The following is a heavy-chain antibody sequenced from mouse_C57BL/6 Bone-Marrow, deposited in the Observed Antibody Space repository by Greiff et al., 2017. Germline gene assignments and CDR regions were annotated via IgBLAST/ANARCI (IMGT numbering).Heavy chain of an antibody. CDR1: GFSLTSYG. CDR3: ASPYYGSSSWYFDV. J-gene: IGHJ1*03. Sequence: QVQLQQSGPGLVQPSQSLSITCTVSGFSLTSYGVHWVRQSPGKGLEWLGVIWSGGSTDYNAAFISRLSISKDNSKGQVFFKMNSLQADDTDIYYCASPYYGSSSWYFDVWGTGTTVTVSS. V-gene: IGHV2-2*01. CDR2: IWSGGST. D-gene: IGHD1-1*01.